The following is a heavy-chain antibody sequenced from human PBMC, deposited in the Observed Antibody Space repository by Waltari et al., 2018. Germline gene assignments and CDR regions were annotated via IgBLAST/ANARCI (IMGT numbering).Heavy chain of an antibody. J-gene: IGHJ5*01. D-gene: IGHD2-2*01. CDR3: ARQRPAALVAWFDS. V-gene: IGHV4-39*07. CDR2: VDDSGNS. CDR1: GDSISRSDYY. Sequence: QLQLQESGPGLVKPSETLSLSCTVSGDSISRSDYYWGWIRQPPGKGLEWIGSVDDSGNSDYNPSVKSRVDISTDTSKNPLSLIWPSWTAADSAVYHCARQRPAALVAWFDSWGQGTPVIVSS.